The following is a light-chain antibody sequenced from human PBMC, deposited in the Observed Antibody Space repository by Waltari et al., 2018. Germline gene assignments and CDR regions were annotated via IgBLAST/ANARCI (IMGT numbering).Light chain of an antibody. J-gene: IGLJ3*02. CDR3: QSYDITLRVV. CDR1: GSNNGAGYD. CDR2: GRR. Sequence: QSVLTQPTSVSGAPGQRVTIACTGSGSNNGAGYDVPWYLHVPRATPKLLIYGRRSRAVGVPDRVFGSTSGTSASLAIIGLQAEDEADYYCQSYDITLRVVFGGGTKLTVL. V-gene: IGLV1-40*01.